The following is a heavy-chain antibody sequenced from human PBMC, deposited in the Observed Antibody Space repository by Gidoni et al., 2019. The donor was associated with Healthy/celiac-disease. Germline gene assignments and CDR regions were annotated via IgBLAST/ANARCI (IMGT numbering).Heavy chain of an antibody. Sequence: EVQLVESGGGLVQPGGSLRLSCAASGFTFSSYSMNWFSYISSSSSTIYYADSVKGRFTISRDNAKNSLYLQMNSLRAEDTAVYYCARDEGRKVRGVDYWGQGTLVTVSS. CDR1: GFTFSSYS. J-gene: IGHJ4*02. CDR2: ISSSSSTI. V-gene: IGHV3-48*01. CDR3: ARDEGRKVRGVDY. D-gene: IGHD3-10*01.